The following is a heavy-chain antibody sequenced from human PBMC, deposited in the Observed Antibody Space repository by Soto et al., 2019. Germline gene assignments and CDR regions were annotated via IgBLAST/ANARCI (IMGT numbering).Heavy chain of an antibody. CDR3: ARAAGSVLVPAAREWFEP. CDR1: GGTFSSYA. CDR2: IIPIFGTA. D-gene: IGHD2-2*01. V-gene: IGHV1-69*12. Sequence: QVQLVQSGAEVKKPGSSVKVSCKASGGTFSSYAISWVRQAPGQGLEWMGGIIPIFGTANYAQKLQGRVTITADETPRKGYMELGSVRSEDPAVYYCARAAGSVLVPAAREWFEPWGQGNLVTVSS. J-gene: IGHJ5*02.